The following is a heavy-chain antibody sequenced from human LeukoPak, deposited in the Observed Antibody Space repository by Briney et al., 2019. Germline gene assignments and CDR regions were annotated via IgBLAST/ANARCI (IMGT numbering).Heavy chain of an antibody. Sequence: PGGSLRLSCAASGFTFSSYGMHWVRQAPGKGLEWVAFIRYDGSNTYYADSVKGRFTISRDNSKNTLYLQMNSLRAEDTAVYYCAKRYGSGSSLTNWFDPWGQGTLVTVSS. CDR2: IRYDGSNT. V-gene: IGHV3-30*02. D-gene: IGHD3-10*01. J-gene: IGHJ5*02. CDR1: GFTFSSYG. CDR3: AKRYGSGSSLTNWFDP.